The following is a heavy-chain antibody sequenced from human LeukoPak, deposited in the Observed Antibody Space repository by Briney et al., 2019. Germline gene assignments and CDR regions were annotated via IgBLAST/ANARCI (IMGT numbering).Heavy chain of an antibody. CDR1: GGTFSSYA. CDR3: AREGIAAAGTVVPFDP. CDR2: IIPIFGTA. D-gene: IGHD6-13*01. J-gene: IGHJ5*02. Sequence: SVKVSCKASGGTFSSYAISWVRQAPGQGLEWMGGIIPIFGTANYAQKFQGRVTITADESTSTAYMELSSLRSEDTAVYYCAREGIAAAGTVVPFDPWGQGTLVTVSS. V-gene: IGHV1-69*13.